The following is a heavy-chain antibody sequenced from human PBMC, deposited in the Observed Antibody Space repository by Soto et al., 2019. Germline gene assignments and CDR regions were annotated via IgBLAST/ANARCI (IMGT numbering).Heavy chain of an antibody. CDR2: ISYDGSNK. J-gene: IGHJ4*02. CDR3: AKDLTVPAAILPGHGFVFDY. V-gene: IGHV3-30*18. CDR1: GFTFSSYG. D-gene: IGHD2-2*02. Sequence: PGGSLRLSCAASGFTFSSYGMHWVRQAPGKGLEWVAVISYDGSNKYYADSVKGRFTISRDNSKNTLYLQMNSLRAEDTAVYYCAKDLTVPAAILPGHGFVFDYWGQGTLVTVPS.